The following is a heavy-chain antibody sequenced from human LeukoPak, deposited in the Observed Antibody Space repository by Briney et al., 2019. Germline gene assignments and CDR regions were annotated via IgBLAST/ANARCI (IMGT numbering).Heavy chain of an antibody. V-gene: IGHV1-18*04. Sequence: GASVKVSCKASGYTFTGYYLYWVRQAPGQGLEWMGWISAYNGNTNYAQKLQGRVTMTTDTSTSTAYMELRSLRSDDTAVYYCARDPLARESPIDYWGQGTLVTVSS. CDR3: ARDPLARESPIDY. CDR2: ISAYNGNT. CDR1: GYTFTGYY. D-gene: IGHD3-10*01. J-gene: IGHJ4*02.